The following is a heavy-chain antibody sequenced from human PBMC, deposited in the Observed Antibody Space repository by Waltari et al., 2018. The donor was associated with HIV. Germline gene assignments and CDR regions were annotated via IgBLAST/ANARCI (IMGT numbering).Heavy chain of an antibody. Sequence: QVQLVESGGGLVNPGGSLRLSCATSGFTFSDYYMTWIRQAPGKGLEWVSYIRSDTDTIYYADSVKGRFTISRDNAKNSLYLQMNRLSVEDTVVYYCARLKYSSGFFDYWGQGALVTVSS. V-gene: IGHV3-11*01. D-gene: IGHD6-19*01. J-gene: IGHJ4*02. CDR1: GFTFSDYY. CDR3: ARLKYSSGFFDY. CDR2: IRSDTDTI.